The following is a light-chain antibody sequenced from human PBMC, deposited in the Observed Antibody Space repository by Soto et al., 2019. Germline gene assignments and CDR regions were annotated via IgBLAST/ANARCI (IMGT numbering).Light chain of an antibody. Sequence: IVLTQSPGTLSLSPGERATLSCRASQSVSSTYIAWYQQNPGQAPRLLIYGASSRATGIPDRFSGSGSGKHFTLTISRLDPEECAVYYCQLYGRSPPFTFGQGTNVEI. CDR3: QLYGRSPPFT. V-gene: IGKV3-20*01. CDR2: GAS. CDR1: QSVSSTY. J-gene: IGKJ2*01.